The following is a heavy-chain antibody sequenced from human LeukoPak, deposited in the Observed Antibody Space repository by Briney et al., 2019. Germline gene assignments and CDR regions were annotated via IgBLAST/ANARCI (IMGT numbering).Heavy chain of an antibody. CDR2: IYWDDDQ. Sequence: SGPTLVKPTQTLTLTCTFSGFSLSTSGVGVGWIRQPPEKALEWLALIYWDDDQRYSPSLKSRLTITKDTSKNQVVLTMTNMDPVDTATYYCAPLVPAAMHFDYWGQGTLVTVSS. D-gene: IGHD2-2*01. CDR3: APLVPAAMHFDY. J-gene: IGHJ4*02. V-gene: IGHV2-5*02. CDR1: GFSLSTSGVG.